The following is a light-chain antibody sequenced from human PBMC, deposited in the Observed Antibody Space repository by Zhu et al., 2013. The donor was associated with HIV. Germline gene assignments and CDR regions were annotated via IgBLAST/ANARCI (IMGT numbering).Light chain of an antibody. V-gene: IGKV3-20*01. CDR1: QSVSSN. J-gene: IGKJ1*01. CDR2: GAS. Sequence: EIVLTQSPGTLSLSPGERATLSCRASQSVSSNLAWYQQKPGQAPRLLIYGASTRATGIPARFSGSGSGTDFTLTITGLEPEDFGMYFCQRFGSSVTWTFGQGTKLEIK. CDR3: QRFGSSVTWT.